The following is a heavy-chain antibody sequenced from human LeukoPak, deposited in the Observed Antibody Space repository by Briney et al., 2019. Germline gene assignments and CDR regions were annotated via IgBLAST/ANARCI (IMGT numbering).Heavy chain of an antibody. D-gene: IGHD5-24*01. J-gene: IGHJ5*02. Sequence: ASVKVSCKASGYTFASYDINWVRQATGQGLGWMGWMNPNSGNTGYAQKFQGRVTMTRNTSISTAYMELSSLRSEDTAVYYCARGKEMGVVTNWFDPWGQGTLVTVSS. CDR1: GYTFASYD. CDR3: ARGKEMGVVTNWFDP. V-gene: IGHV1-8*01. CDR2: MNPNSGNT.